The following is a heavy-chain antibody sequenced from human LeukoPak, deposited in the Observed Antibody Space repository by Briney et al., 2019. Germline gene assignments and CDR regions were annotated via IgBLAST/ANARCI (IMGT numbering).Heavy chain of an antibody. CDR1: GYTFISYG. J-gene: IGHJ5*02. CDR2: ISAYNGNT. CDR3: ARGGVAARQGFDP. V-gene: IGHV1-18*01. Sequence: ASVKVSCKASGYTFISYGISWVRQAPGQGLEWMGWISAYNGNTNYAQKLQGRVTITADESTSTAYMELSSLRSEDTAVYYCARGGVAARQGFDPWGQGTLVTVSS. D-gene: IGHD6-6*01.